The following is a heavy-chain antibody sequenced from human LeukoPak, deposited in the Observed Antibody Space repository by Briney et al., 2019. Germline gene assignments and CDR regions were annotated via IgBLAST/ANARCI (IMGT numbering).Heavy chain of an antibody. CDR2: INSGSTYM. J-gene: IGHJ6*03. Sequence: GGSLGLSCGASGFYFSGYSMNWVRQAPGKGLEWVSSINSGSTYMYYADSVKGRFTISRDNATNSLHLQMDSLRAEDTAVYFCARVEATTGRNYHYYYMDVWGKGTTVIVSS. CDR1: GFYFSGYS. D-gene: IGHD1-1*01. V-gene: IGHV3-21*01. CDR3: ARVEATTGRNYHYYYMDV.